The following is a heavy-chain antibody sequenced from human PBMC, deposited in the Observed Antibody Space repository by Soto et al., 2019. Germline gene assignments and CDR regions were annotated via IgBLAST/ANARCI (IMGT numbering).Heavy chain of an antibody. CDR2: IWYDGSNK. CDR1: GFTFSSYG. D-gene: IGHD3-22*01. V-gene: IGHV3-33*01. Sequence: QVQLVESGGGVVQPGRSLRLSCAASGFTFSSYGMHWVRQAPGKGLEWVAVIWYDGSNKYYADSVKGRFTISRDNSKNTLYLQMNGLRAEDTAVYYCARGPDYYDSSGYYYDYWGQGTLVTVSS. CDR3: ARGPDYYDSSGYYYDY. J-gene: IGHJ4*02.